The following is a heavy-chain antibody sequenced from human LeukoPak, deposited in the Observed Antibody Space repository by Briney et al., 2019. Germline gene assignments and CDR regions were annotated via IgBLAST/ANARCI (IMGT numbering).Heavy chain of an antibody. J-gene: IGHJ4*02. CDR3: ASDPGISGVYFDY. CDR1: GGSFSGYY. V-gene: IGHV4-34*01. CDR2: INHSGST. D-gene: IGHD3-10*01. Sequence: PSETLSLTCAVYGGSFSGYYWSWIRHPPGKGLEWIGEINHSGSTNYNPSLKSRVTISVDTSKNQFSLKLSSVTAADTAVYYCASDPGISGVYFDYWGQGTLVTVSS.